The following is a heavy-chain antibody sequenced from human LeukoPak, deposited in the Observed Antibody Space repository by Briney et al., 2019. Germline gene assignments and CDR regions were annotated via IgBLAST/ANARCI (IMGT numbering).Heavy chain of an antibody. CDR3: ARHPSGSRLRFDY. CDR2: SNHNGST. J-gene: IGHJ4*02. V-gene: IGHV4-34*01. Sequence: SETLSLTCAVYGGSFSGYYWRWIRQPPGKGLEWIGESNHNGSTNYNPALKSRVTISVDTSKNQFSLKLSSVTAADTAVYYCARHPSGSRLRFDYWGQGTLVTVSS. CDR1: GGSFSGYY. D-gene: IGHD1-26*01.